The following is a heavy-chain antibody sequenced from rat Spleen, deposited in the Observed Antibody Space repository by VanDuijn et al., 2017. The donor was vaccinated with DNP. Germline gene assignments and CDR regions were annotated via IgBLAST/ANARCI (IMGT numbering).Heavy chain of an antibody. D-gene: IGHD2-2*01. CDR1: GFSLTSYH. Sequence: QVQLKESGPGLVQPSQTLSLTCTVSGFSLTSYHVHWVRQPPGKGLEWMGRIQSGGSTDYNSALKSRLSISRDISKSQVFLKMHSLQTEDTATYYCARGIPDFDYWGQGVMVTVSS. V-gene: IGHV2S1*01. J-gene: IGHJ2*01. CDR2: IQSGGST. CDR3: ARGIPDFDY.